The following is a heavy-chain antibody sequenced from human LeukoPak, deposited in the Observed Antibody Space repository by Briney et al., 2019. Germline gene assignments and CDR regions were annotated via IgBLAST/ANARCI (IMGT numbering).Heavy chain of an antibody. CDR1: GFTFSSYS. Sequence: GGSLRLSCAASGFTFSSYSMNWVRQAPGKGLEWVSSISSSSSYIYYADSVKGRFTISRDNAKNSLYLQMNSLRAEDTAVYYCARDYLVGAFPSPFDYWGQGTLVTVSS. CDR2: ISSSSSYI. J-gene: IGHJ4*02. D-gene: IGHD1-26*01. V-gene: IGHV3-21*01. CDR3: ARDYLVGAFPSPFDY.